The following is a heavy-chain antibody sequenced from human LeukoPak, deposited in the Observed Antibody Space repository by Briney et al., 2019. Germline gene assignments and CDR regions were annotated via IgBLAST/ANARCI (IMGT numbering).Heavy chain of an antibody. CDR3: ARESGWDAFDI. D-gene: IGHD6-19*01. CDR2: ISSSGSTT. V-gene: IGHV3-48*03. Sequence: GGSLRLSCAGSGFTFSSYAMNWVRQAPGKGLEWVSYISSSGSTTYDADSVKGRFTISRDNAKNSLYLQMNSLRAEDTAVYYCARESGWDAFDIWGQGTMVTVSS. CDR1: GFTFSSYA. J-gene: IGHJ3*02.